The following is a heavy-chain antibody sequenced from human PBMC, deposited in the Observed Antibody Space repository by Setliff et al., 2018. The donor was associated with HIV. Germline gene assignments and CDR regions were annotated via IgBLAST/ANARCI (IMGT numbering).Heavy chain of an antibody. Sequence: ASVKVSCKASGYSFTNLGLNWVRQAPGQGLEWVGWISVYNGHTNFAQKLQDRVTMTTDTSTSTAYMELRSLRSDDTAVYYCARAYDVLTGYFDYWGQGTLVTVSS. CDR3: ARAYDVLTGYFDY. CDR2: ISVYNGHT. J-gene: IGHJ4*02. CDR1: GYSFTNLG. D-gene: IGHD3-9*01. V-gene: IGHV1-18*01.